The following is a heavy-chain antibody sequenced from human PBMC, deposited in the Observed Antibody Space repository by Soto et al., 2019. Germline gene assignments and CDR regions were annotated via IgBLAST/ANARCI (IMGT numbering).Heavy chain of an antibody. Sequence: SETLSLTCAVYGGSFSGYYWSWIRQPPGKGLEWIGEINHSGSTNYNPSLKSRVTISVDTSMNQFSLKLSSVTAADTAVYYCARGNIVVVTASFDYWGQGTLVTVSS. CDR2: INHSGST. D-gene: IGHD2-21*02. CDR3: ARGNIVVVTASFDY. J-gene: IGHJ4*02. CDR1: GGSFSGYY. V-gene: IGHV4-34*01.